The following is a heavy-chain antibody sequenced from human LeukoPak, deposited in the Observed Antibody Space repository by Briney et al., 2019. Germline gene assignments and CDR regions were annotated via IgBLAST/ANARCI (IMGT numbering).Heavy chain of an antibody. J-gene: IGHJ4*02. D-gene: IGHD1-26*01. CDR2: IWYDGSNK. V-gene: IGHV3-30*02. CDR3: AKVLYMSYSGSYATVYPIDY. Sequence: PGGSLRLSCAASGFTFSSYGMHWVRQAPGKGLEWVAVIWYDGSNKYYADSVKGRFTISRDNSKNTLYLQMNSLRAEDTAVYYCAKVLYMSYSGSYATVYPIDYWGQGTLVTVSS. CDR1: GFTFSSYG.